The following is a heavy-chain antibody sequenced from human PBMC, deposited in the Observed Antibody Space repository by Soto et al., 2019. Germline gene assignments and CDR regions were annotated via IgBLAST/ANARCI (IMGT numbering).Heavy chain of an antibody. CDR2: IIPICGTA. V-gene: IGHV1-69*12. Sequence: QVQLVQSGAEVKKPGSSVKVSCKASGGTFSSYAISWVRQAPGQGLEWMGEIIPICGTANYAQKFQGRVTITADESTSTAYIELSSLRSEATAVYYCGTVRGPSSGYYPYWFDPWGQGTLVTVSS. D-gene: IGHD3-22*01. CDR3: GTVRGPSSGYYPYWFDP. CDR1: GGTFSSYA. J-gene: IGHJ5*02.